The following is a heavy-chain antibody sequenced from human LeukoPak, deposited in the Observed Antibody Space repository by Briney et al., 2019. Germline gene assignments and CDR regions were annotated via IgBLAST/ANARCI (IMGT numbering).Heavy chain of an antibody. CDR1: GYTFTSYY. CDR2: INPSGGST. CDR3: ARELGWFDP. Sequence: ASVKVSCKASGYTFTSYYMHWVRQAPGQGLEWMGIINPSGGSTSYAQKFQGRVTMTTDTATNTAYMELRSLRSDDTAVYYCARELGWFDPWGQGTLVTVSS. J-gene: IGHJ5*02. V-gene: IGHV1-46*01. D-gene: IGHD7-27*01.